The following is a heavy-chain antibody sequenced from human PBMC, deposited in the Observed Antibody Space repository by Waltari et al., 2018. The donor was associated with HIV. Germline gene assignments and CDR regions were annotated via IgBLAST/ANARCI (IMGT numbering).Heavy chain of an antibody. CDR1: GGSFSGYY. V-gene: IGHV4-34*01. Sequence: QVQLQQWGAGLLKPSETLSLTCAVYGGSFSGYYWRWIRQPPGKVLEWIGEINHSGSTNYNPSLKSRVTISVDTSKNQFSLKLSSVTAADTAVYYCARGGFGRPAADSGWFDPWGQGTLVTVSS. D-gene: IGHD2-2*01. J-gene: IGHJ5*02. CDR3: ARGGFGRPAADSGWFDP. CDR2: INHSGST.